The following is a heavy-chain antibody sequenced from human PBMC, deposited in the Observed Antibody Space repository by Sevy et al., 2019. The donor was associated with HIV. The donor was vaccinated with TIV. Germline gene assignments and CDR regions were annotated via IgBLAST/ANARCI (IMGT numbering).Heavy chain of an antibody. J-gene: IGHJ6*02. CDR3: ARDCSGGSCYSYYYYYGMDV. Sequence: GGSLRLSCAASGFTFSSYWMSWVRQAPGKGLEWVANIKQDGSEKYYVDSVNGRFTISRDNAKNSLYLQMNSLRAEDTAVYYCARDCSGGSCYSYYYYYGMDVWGQGTTVTVSS. D-gene: IGHD2-15*01. CDR1: GFTFSSYW. CDR2: IKQDGSEK. V-gene: IGHV3-7*03.